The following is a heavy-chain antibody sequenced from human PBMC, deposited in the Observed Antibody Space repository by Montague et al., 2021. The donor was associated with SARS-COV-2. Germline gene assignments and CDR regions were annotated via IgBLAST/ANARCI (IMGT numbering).Heavy chain of an antibody. CDR2: IGTAGDT. CDR3: ARGDTAMVRGYYYYGMDV. V-gene: IGHV3-13*04. D-gene: IGHD5-18*01. Sequence: SLRLSCAASGFTFSSYDMHWARQATGKGLEWVSAIGTAGDTYYPGSVKGRFTISRENAKNSLYLQMNSLRAGDTAVYYCARGDTAMVRGYYYYGMDVWGQGTTVTVSS. J-gene: IGHJ6*02. CDR1: GFTFSSYD.